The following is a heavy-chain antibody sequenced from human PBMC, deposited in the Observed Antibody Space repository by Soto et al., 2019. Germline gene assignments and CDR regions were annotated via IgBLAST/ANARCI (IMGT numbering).Heavy chain of an antibody. D-gene: IGHD6-19*01. CDR1: GYTFTGYY. J-gene: IGHJ5*02. CDR3: ALSGWYGNWFDP. CDR2: INPNSGGT. Sequence: ASVKVSCKASGYTFTGYYMHWVRQAPGQGLEWMGWINPNSGGTNYAQKFQGWVTMTRDTSISTAYMELSRLRSDDTAVYYCALSGWYGNWFDPWGQGTLVTVSS. V-gene: IGHV1-2*04.